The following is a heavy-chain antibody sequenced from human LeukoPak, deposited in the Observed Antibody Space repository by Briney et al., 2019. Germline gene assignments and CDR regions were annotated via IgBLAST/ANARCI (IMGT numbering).Heavy chain of an antibody. J-gene: IGHJ3*02. CDR2: MNPNSGNT. V-gene: IGHV1-8*01. D-gene: IGHD3-10*01. CDR3: ATDYYGSGSYEI. CDR1: GYTFTSYD. Sequence: ASVKVPCKASGYTFTSYDINWVRQATGQGLEWMGWMNPNSGNTGYAQKFQGRVTITRNTPISTAYMELSSLRSEDTAMYYCATDYYGSGSYEIWGQGTMVTVSS.